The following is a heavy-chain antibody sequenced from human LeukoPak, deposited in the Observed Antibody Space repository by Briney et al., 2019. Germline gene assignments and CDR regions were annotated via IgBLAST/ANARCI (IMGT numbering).Heavy chain of an antibody. Sequence: SETLSLTCTVSGGSISSYYWSWIRQPAGKGLEWIGRIYTSGSTNYNPSLKSRVTMSVDTSKNQFSLRLSSVTAADTAVYYCARGGSGWSKSPSRLDYWGQGTLVTVSS. CDR1: GGSISSYY. V-gene: IGHV4-4*07. D-gene: IGHD6-19*01. CDR3: ARGGSGWSKSPSRLDY. J-gene: IGHJ4*02. CDR2: IYTSGST.